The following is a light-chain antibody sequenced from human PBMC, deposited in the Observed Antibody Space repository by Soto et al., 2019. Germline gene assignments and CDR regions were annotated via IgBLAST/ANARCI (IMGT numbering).Light chain of an antibody. J-gene: IGKJ1*01. CDR3: PQHHSLPIT. V-gene: IGKV3-20*01. CDR2: GAS. CDR1: QSVSRNY. Sequence: EIVLTQSPGTLSLSPGERATLSCRASQSVSRNYLAWYQQKPGQAPRLLIYGASSRATGIPDKFSGGGSGTHFTLTIIRPDPEDHSVYYCPQHHSLPITFGQGTKVEIE.